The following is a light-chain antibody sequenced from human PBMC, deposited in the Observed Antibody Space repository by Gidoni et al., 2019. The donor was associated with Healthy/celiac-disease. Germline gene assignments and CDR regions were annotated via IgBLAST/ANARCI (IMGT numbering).Light chain of an antibody. V-gene: IGKV1-39*01. CDR2: AAS. Sequence: DIQMTQSPSSLSASVGDRVTITCRASQSISSYLNWYQQKPGKATKLLIYAASSLQSRVPSRFSGSGSETDFTLTISSLQPEDFATYYCQQSYSTPPLTFGGGTKVEIK. J-gene: IGKJ4*01. CDR1: QSISSY. CDR3: QQSYSTPPLT.